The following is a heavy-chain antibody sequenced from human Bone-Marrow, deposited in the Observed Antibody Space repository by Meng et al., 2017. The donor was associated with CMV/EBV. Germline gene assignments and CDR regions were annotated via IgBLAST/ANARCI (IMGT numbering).Heavy chain of an antibody. D-gene: IGHD4-11*01. CDR2: IIPIFGTA. J-gene: IGHJ5*02. CDR3: ARELQDWFDP. Sequence: SVKVSCKASGGTSSSYAISWVRQAPGQGLEWMGGIIPIFGTANYAQKFQGRVTITTDESTSTAYMELSSLRSEDTAVYYCARELQDWFDPWGQGTLVTVSS. V-gene: IGHV1-69*05. CDR1: GGTSSSYA.